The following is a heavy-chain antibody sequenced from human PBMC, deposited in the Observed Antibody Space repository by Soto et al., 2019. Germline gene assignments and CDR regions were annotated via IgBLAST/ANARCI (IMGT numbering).Heavy chain of an antibody. J-gene: IGHJ6*02. D-gene: IGHD3-3*01. CDR3: ARDRGFWSGYYYYYYGMDV. V-gene: IGHV4-59*02. Sequence: SETLSLTCTVSGGSVSSYYWSWIRQPPGKGLEWIGYIYYSGSTNYNPSLKSRVTISVDTSKNQFSLKLSSVTAADTAVYYCARDRGFWSGYYYYYYGMDVWGQGTTVTVSS. CDR1: GGSVSSYY. CDR2: IYYSGST.